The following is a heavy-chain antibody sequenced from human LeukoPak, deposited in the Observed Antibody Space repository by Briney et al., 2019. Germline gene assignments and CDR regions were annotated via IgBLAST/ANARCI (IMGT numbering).Heavy chain of an antibody. CDR3: AKDRDDYVWGSYLGAFDI. Sequence: GGSLRLSCAASGFTFSSYAMSWVRQAPGKGLEWVSLISGSGGSTYYADSVKGRFTISRDNSKNTLYLQMNSLRAEDTAVFYCAKDRDDYVWGSYLGAFDIWGQGTMVTVSP. CDR2: ISGSGGST. J-gene: IGHJ3*02. V-gene: IGHV3-23*01. D-gene: IGHD3-16*01. CDR1: GFTFSSYA.